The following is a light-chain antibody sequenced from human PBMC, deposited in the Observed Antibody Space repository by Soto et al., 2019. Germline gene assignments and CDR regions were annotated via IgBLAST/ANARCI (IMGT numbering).Light chain of an antibody. CDR1: QSLITS. Sequence: DIQMTQSPSTLSASVGDRVTITCRATQSLITSLAWYLQKSGKAPKLLIYKASSLEGGVPSRFSGSGSGTEFTLTISSLQPDDFATYYCQQYNSYPITFGQGTRLEIK. CDR3: QQYNSYPIT. CDR2: KAS. V-gene: IGKV1-5*03. J-gene: IGKJ5*01.